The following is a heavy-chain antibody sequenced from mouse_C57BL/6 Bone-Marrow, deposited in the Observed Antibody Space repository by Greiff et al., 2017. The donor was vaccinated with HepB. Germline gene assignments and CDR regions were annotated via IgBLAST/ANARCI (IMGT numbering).Heavy chain of an antibody. CDR3: ARNLYYGSSPAWFAY. Sequence: VQLQQSGPGLVQPSQSLSITCTVSGFSLTSYGVHWVRPSPGKGLEWLGVIWSGGSTDYNAAFISRLSISKDNSKSQVFFKMNSLQADDTAIYYCARNLYYGSSPAWFAYWGQGTLVTVSA. CDR1: GFSLTSYG. D-gene: IGHD1-1*01. CDR2: IWSGGST. J-gene: IGHJ3*01. V-gene: IGHV2-2*01.